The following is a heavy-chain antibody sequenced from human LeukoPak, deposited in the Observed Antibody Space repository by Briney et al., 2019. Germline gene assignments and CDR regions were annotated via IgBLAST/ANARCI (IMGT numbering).Heavy chain of an antibody. J-gene: IGHJ4*02. CDR2: IKKTGSET. CDR3: AREDGHCSGGNCYSYFDS. Sequence: GGSLRLSCAASGFTFSHFWMSWVRQAPGKGLEWVAYIKKTGSETYYVDSVKGRFTITRDNTRNSLFLQMYSLRAEDTAVYFCAREDGHCSGGNCYSYFDSWGQGTLVTVSS. CDR1: GFTFSHFW. D-gene: IGHD2-15*01. V-gene: IGHV3-7*01.